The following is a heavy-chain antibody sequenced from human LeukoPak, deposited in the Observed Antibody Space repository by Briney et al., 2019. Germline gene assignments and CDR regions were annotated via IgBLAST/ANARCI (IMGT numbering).Heavy chain of an antibody. J-gene: IGHJ4*02. CDR3: ATYCSGGSCYDY. CDR2: ISWNSGSI. Sequence: GRSLRLSCAASGFTFDDYAMHWVRQAPGKGLEWVSGISWNSGSIGYADSVKGRFTISRDNAKNSLYLQMNSLRAEDTAVYYCATYCSGGSCYDYWGQGTLVTVSS. D-gene: IGHD2-15*01. CDR1: GFTFDDYA. V-gene: IGHV3-9*01.